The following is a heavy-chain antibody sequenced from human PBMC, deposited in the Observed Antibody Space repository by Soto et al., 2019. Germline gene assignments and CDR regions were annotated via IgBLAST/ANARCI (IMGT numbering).Heavy chain of an antibody. J-gene: IGHJ4*02. CDR1: GFSLSNARMS. D-gene: IGHD2-15*01. V-gene: IGHV2-26*01. Sequence: QVTLKESGPVLVKPTETLTLTCTVSGFSLSNARMSVSWIRQPPGKALEWLAHIFSNDAKSYSASLTSRLTISKDTSKSQVVLTMTNMDPVDTATYYCARIRWWGWLGPNDYWGQGTLVTVAS. CDR2: IFSNDAK. CDR3: ARIRWWGWLGPNDY.